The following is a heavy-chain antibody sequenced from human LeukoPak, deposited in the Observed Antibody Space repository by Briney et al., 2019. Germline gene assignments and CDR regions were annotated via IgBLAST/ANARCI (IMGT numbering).Heavy chain of an antibody. CDR2: IKQDGSEN. Sequence: GGSLRLSCAASGFTFSSYWMTWVRQAPGKGLEWVANIKQDGSENYYVDSVKGRFTISRDNAKNSLYLQMNSLRAEDTAVYYCARMYYYDSSDYWGQGTLVTVSS. CDR1: GFTFSSYW. V-gene: IGHV3-7*01. D-gene: IGHD3-22*01. CDR3: ARMYYYDSSDY. J-gene: IGHJ4*02.